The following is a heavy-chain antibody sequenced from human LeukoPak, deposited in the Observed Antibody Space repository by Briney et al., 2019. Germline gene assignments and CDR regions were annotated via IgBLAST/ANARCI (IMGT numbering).Heavy chain of an antibody. D-gene: IGHD5-24*01. Sequence: SETLSLTCTVSGGSISSYYWSWIRQPPGKGLEWIGYIYYSGSTNYNPSLKSRVTISVDTSKNQFSLKLSSVTAADTAVYYCAKARPRWLQLGGDFDYWGQGTLVTVSS. CDR1: GGSISSYY. J-gene: IGHJ4*02. V-gene: IGHV4-59*12. CDR2: IYYSGST. CDR3: AKARPRWLQLGGDFDY.